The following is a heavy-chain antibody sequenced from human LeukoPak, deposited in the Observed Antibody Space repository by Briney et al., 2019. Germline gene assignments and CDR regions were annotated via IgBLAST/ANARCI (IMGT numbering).Heavy chain of an antibody. D-gene: IGHD3-22*01. CDR1: GGSISSGGYY. Sequence: SQTLSLTCTVSGGSISSGGYYWSWLRQHPGKGLEWIGYIYYNGVTYYNPSLKSRVTISVDTSKNQFSLRLSSVTAADTAVYYCARAPYYYDNSGYYPAFYMDVWGKGTTVTVSS. J-gene: IGHJ6*03. V-gene: IGHV4-31*03. CDR2: IYYNGVT. CDR3: ARAPYYYDNSGYYPAFYMDV.